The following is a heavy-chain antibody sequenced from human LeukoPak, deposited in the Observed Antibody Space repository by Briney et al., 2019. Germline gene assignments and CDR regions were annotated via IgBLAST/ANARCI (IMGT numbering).Heavy chain of an antibody. CDR3: ARGLYSGYDFDY. CDR1: GFTFSSYS. D-gene: IGHD5-12*01. V-gene: IGHV3-21*01. J-gene: IGHJ4*02. Sequence: PGGSLRLSCAASGFTFSSYSMNWVRQAPGKGLEWVSSISSSSSYIYYADSVKGRLTISRDNAKNSLYLQMNSLRAEDTAVYYCARGLYSGYDFDYWGQGTLVTVSS. CDR2: ISSSSSYI.